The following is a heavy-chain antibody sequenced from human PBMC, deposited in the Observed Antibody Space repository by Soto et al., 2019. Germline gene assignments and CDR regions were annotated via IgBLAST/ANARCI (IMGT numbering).Heavy chain of an antibody. J-gene: IGHJ4*02. CDR2: ISYDGNNQ. CDR1: GFTFNNYA. Sequence: QVQLVESGGGVVQPGRSLRLSCAASGFTFNNYAMHWVRQAPGKGLEWVAVISYDGNNQYYADSVKGRFAISRDNSKXXLXLQMNXLRDEDTAVYYCARDRVYYYDSSGYYNFEYWGQGSLVTVSS. CDR3: ARDRVYYYDSSGYYNFEY. V-gene: IGHV3-30*09. D-gene: IGHD3-22*01.